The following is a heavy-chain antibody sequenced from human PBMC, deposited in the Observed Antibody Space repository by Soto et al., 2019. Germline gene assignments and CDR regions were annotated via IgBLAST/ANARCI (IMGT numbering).Heavy chain of an antibody. J-gene: IGHJ3*02. CDR2: IFYSGTT. Sequence: SETLSLTCTVSGGSISSYFWSWIRRPPGEGLEWIGYIFYSGTTNYSPSLKSRVTMSLGTAKNQFSLNLTSVTAADTAVYYCARGRGGTYDAFDIWGQGTMVTVSS. CDR3: ARGRGGTYDAFDI. V-gene: IGHV4-59*01. D-gene: IGHD1-26*01. CDR1: GGSISSYF.